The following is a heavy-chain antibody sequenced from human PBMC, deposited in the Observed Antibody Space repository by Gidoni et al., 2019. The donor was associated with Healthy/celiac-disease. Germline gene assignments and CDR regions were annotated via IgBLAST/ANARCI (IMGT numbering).Heavy chain of an antibody. CDR3: ARQSPRDGYRVDY. D-gene: IGHD5-12*01. V-gene: IGHV4-34*01. CDR2: INHSGST. J-gene: IGHJ4*02. CDR1: GGSFSGYY. Sequence: QVQLQQWGAGLLKPSETLSLTCAVYGGSFSGYYWSWIRQPPGKGLEWIGEINHSGSTNYNPSLKSRVTISVDTSKNQFSLKLSSVTAADTAVYYCARQSPRDGYRVDYWGQGTLVTVSS.